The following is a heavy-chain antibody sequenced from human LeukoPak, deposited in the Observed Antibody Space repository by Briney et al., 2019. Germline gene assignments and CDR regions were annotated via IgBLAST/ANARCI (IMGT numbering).Heavy chain of an antibody. CDR1: GGSISSYY. Sequence: SETLSLTCTVSGGSISSYYWSWIRQPAGKVLEWIGRIYTSGSTNYNPSLKSRVTMSVDTSKNQFSLKLSSVTAADTAVYYCARDKVTQDYYYYYYMDVWGKGTTVTISS. V-gene: IGHV4-4*07. CDR3: ARDKVTQDYYYYYYMDV. D-gene: IGHD2-21*02. J-gene: IGHJ6*03. CDR2: IYTSGST.